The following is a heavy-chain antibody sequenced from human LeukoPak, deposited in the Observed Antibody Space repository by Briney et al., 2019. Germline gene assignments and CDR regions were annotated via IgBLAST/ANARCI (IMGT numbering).Heavy chain of an antibody. Sequence: GGSLRLSCAASGFTFSSYSMNWVRQAPGKGLEWVSSISSSSSYIYYADSVKGRFTISRDNAKNTLYLQMNSLRAEDTAVYYCARDISAGCSGGSCYSDGAFDIWGQGTMVTVSS. CDR2: ISSSSSYI. CDR3: ARDISAGCSGGSCYSDGAFDI. D-gene: IGHD2-15*01. V-gene: IGHV3-21*01. J-gene: IGHJ3*02. CDR1: GFTFSSYS.